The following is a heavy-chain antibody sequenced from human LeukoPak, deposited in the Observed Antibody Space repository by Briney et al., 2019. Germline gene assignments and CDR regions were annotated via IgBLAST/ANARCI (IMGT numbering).Heavy chain of an antibody. CDR1: GYRFTTYG. V-gene: IGHV1-18*01. J-gene: IGHJ6*02. CDR2: ISVYNGKT. CDR3: ARGSGAGSYYNYGMDV. Sequence: ASVKVSFKASGYRFTTYGISWVRQAPGQGLEWMGWISVYNGKTNYAQKFQGRVIMTTDTSTNTAYMELRSLRSDDTALYYCARGSGAGSYYNYGMDVWGQGTTVTVSS. D-gene: IGHD3-10*01.